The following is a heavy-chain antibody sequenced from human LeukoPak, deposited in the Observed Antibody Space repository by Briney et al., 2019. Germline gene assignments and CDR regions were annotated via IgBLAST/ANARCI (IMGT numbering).Heavy chain of an antibody. Sequence: GGSLRLSCAASASTFSNDAIHWVRQAPGKGLEWVAVVSYDETNKYYADSVKGRFTISRDNSKNTVYLQMSSQRAEDTAMYYCARAFGCSGTSCHARWGYYYYAMDVWGQGTTVTVSS. CDR3: ARAFGCSGTSCHARWGYYYYAMDV. CDR1: ASTFSNDA. V-gene: IGHV3-30-3*01. CDR2: VSYDETNK. J-gene: IGHJ6*02. D-gene: IGHD2-2*01.